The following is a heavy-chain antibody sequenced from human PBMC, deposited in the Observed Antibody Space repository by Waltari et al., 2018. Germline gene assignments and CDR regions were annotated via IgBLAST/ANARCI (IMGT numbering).Heavy chain of an antibody. Sequence: QLQLQESGPGLVKPSETLSLTCTVSGGSFSSSSYYWGWIRQPPGKGLEWIGSIYYSGSTYYNPSLKSRVTISVDTSKNQFSLKLSSVTAADTAVYYCASGITIFGVVIDYWGQGTLVTVSS. CDR3: ASGITIFGVVIDY. V-gene: IGHV4-39*01. CDR1: GGSFSSSSYY. D-gene: IGHD3-3*01. J-gene: IGHJ4*02. CDR2: IYYSGST.